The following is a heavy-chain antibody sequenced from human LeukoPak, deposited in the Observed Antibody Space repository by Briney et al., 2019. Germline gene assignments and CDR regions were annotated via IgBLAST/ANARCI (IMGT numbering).Heavy chain of an antibody. CDR1: GGTFSSYA. Sequence: ASVKVSCKASGGTFSSYAISWVRQAPGQGLEWMGRIIPIFGIANYAQKFQGRVTITADKSTSTAYMELSSLRSEDTAVYYCARAGSGTQDYYYGMDVWGQGTTVTVS. J-gene: IGHJ6*02. CDR3: ARAGSGTQDYYYGMDV. V-gene: IGHV1-69*04. CDR2: IIPIFGIA. D-gene: IGHD3-10*01.